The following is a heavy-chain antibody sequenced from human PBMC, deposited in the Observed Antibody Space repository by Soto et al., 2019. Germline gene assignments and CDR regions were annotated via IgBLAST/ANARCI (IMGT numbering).Heavy chain of an antibody. V-gene: IGHV1-58*01. Sequence: GASVKVSCKASGFTFTSSAVQWVRQARGQRLEWIGWIVVGSGNTNYAQKFQERVTITRDMSTSTAYMELSSLRSEDTAVYYCAARGATNRGQLAESGPDPHDAFDIWGQGTMVTVSS. D-gene: IGHD5-12*01. CDR3: AARGATNRGQLAESGPDPHDAFDI. CDR1: GFTFTSSA. CDR2: IVVGSGNT. J-gene: IGHJ3*02.